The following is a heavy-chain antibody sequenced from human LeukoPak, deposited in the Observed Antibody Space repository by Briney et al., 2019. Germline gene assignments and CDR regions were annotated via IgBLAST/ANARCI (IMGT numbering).Heavy chain of an antibody. CDR2: ITGSGVGT. CDR1: GFTFSSYA. CDR3: AKKTWDSSSWHYFDY. J-gene: IGHJ4*02. Sequence: SGGSLRLSCAASGFTFSSYAMSWVRQAPGKGLEWVSAITGSGVGTYYADSVKGRFTISRDNSKNTLYLQMNGLRAEDTAVYYCAKKTWDSSSWHYFDYRGQGTLVTVSS. D-gene: IGHD6-13*01. V-gene: IGHV3-23*01.